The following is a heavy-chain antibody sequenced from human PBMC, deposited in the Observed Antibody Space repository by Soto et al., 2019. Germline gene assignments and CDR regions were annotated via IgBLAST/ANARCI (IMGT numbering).Heavy chain of an antibody. D-gene: IGHD3-22*01. CDR1: GFTFSSYG. CDR3: AKEKGMYYYDPPPLYFDY. Sequence: LRLSCAASGFTFSSYGMHWVRQSPVNVLEWVAVISYDGSNKYYADSVKGRFTISRDNSKNTLYLQMNSLRAEDTAVYYCAKEKGMYYYDPPPLYFDYWDQGTLVTVSS. J-gene: IGHJ4*02. V-gene: IGHV3-30*18. CDR2: ISYDGSNK.